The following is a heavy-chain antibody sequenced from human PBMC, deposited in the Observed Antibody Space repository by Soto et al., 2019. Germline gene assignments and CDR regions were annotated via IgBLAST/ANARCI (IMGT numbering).Heavy chain of an antibody. CDR3: ARADIVVVPAAIRYYYYGMDV. Sequence: PGESLKISCKGSGYSFTSYWISWVRQMPGKGLEWMGRIDPSDSYTNYSPSFQGHVTISADKSISTAYLQWSSLKASDTAMYYGARADIVVVPAAIRYYYYGMDVWGQGTTVTVSS. J-gene: IGHJ6*02. CDR2: IDPSDSYT. V-gene: IGHV5-10-1*01. D-gene: IGHD2-2*02. CDR1: GYSFTSYW.